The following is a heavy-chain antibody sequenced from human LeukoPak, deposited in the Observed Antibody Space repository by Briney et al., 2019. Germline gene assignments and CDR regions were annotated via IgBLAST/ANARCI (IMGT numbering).Heavy chain of an antibody. D-gene: IGHD1-26*01. CDR1: GYSISAGYF. CDR2: VHHTGSD. J-gene: IGHJ3*01. CDR3: ARVIVTATHVPDAFDL. V-gene: IGHV4-38-2*01. Sequence: SETLSLACVISGYSISAGYFWGWIRQSPVKGLEWIGSVHHTGSDYYNPSLKSRVTISIDTSKNHFSLNLTSVTAADTAVFFCARVIVTATHVPDAFDLWGQGILVTVSS.